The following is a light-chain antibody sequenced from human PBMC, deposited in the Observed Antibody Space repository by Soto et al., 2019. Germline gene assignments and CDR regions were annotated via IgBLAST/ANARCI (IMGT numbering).Light chain of an antibody. Sequence: QSVLTQPPSVYGSPGQSVTISCTGTSTDFVSYNRVSWYQQPPGTAPKLMIYEVSKRPSGVPDRFSGSKSGNTASLTISGLQAADEADYYCSLYTSENADVFGTGTKLTVL. V-gene: IGLV2-18*01. CDR3: SLYTSENADV. CDR2: EVS. CDR1: STDFVSYNR. J-gene: IGLJ1*01.